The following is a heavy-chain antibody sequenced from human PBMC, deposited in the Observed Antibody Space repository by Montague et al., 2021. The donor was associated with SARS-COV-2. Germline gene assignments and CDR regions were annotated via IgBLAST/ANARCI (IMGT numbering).Heavy chain of an antibody. V-gene: IGHV3-20*04. CDR1: GFTFDDYG. J-gene: IGHJ4*02. CDR2: ISRSGDST. D-gene: IGHD3-16*01. Sequence: SLRLSCAVSGFTFDDYGMSWVRQAPGKGLEWVSGISRSGDSTAYGDSVKGRFTISRDNAKNSLYLQLNSLRAEDTAWYFCARDHAYSNCIDYWGQGILVTVSS. CDR3: ARDHAYSNCIDY.